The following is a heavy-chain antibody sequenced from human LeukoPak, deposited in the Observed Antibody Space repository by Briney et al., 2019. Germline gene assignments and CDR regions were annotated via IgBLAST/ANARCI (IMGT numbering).Heavy chain of an antibody. J-gene: IGHJ4*02. CDR3: ARTRGTYYFDY. CDR2: IYAGGGT. V-gene: IGHV3-53*01. Sequence: GGSLRLSCAASGFTFSSYVMNWVRQAPGKGLEWVSLIYAGGGTYYADSVRGRFTISRDKSKNTLYFQLNSLRAEDTAVYYCARTRGTYYFDYWGQGALVTVSS. CDR1: GFTFSSYV.